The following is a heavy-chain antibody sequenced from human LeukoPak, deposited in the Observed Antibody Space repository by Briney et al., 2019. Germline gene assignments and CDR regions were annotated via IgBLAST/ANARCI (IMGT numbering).Heavy chain of an antibody. CDR3: ARSGGLGAIGN. J-gene: IGHJ4*02. Sequence: PGGSLRLSCVVSGFTFTTYAMAWVRQAPGKGLEWVSYITNTGTTIYYADSVKGRFTISRDNAKNSLYLQMTSLRAEDTAVYYCARSGGLGAIGNWGQGTLVTVSS. D-gene: IGHD1-26*01. CDR1: GFTFTTYA. CDR2: ITNTGTTI. V-gene: IGHV3-48*04.